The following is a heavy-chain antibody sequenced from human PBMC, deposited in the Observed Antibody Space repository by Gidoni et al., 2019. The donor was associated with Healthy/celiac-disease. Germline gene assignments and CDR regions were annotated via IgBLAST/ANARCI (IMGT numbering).Heavy chain of an antibody. J-gene: IGHJ3*02. CDR2: IIPIFGTA. Sequence: HVQLVQSGAEVKTPGSSVKVSCNASGGTFSSYAISWVRQDPGQGLEWMGGIIPIFGTANDAQKFQGRVTITADESTSKAYMELSSLRSEDTAVYYCAGGRITVGVAFDIWGQGTMVTVSS. CDR3: AGGRITVGVAFDI. CDR1: GGTFSSYA. V-gene: IGHV1-69*01. D-gene: IGHD2-8*01.